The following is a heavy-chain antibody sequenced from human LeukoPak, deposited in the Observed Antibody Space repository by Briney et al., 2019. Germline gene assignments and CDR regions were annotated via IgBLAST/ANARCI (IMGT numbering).Heavy chain of an antibody. Sequence: SETLSLTCTVSGGSISSSSYYWGWIRQPPGKGLEWIGSIYYSGSTYYNPSLKSRVTISVDTSKNQFSLKLSSVTAADTAVYYCARDNGGYCSGGSCYFLIYFDYWGQGTLVTVSS. D-gene: IGHD2-15*01. J-gene: IGHJ4*02. CDR2: IYYSGST. V-gene: IGHV4-39*07. CDR3: ARDNGGYCSGGSCYFLIYFDY. CDR1: GGSISSSSYY.